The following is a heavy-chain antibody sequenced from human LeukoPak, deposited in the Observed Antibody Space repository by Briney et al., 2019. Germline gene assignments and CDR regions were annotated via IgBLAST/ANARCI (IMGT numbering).Heavy chain of an antibody. J-gene: IGHJ4*02. V-gene: IGHV3-21*01. CDR3: ARERRAVAGTELDY. CDR1: GFTFSSYS. Sequence: TGGSLRLSCAASGFTFSSYSMNWARQAPGKGLEWVSSISSSSSYIYYADSVKGRFTISRDNAKNSLYLQMNSLRAEDTAVYYCARERRAVAGTELDYWGQGTLVTVSS. CDR2: ISSSSSYI. D-gene: IGHD6-19*01.